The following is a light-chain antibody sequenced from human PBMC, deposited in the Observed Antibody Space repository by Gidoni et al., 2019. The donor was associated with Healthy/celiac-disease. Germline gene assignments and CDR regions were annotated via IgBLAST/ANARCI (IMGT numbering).Light chain of an antibody. CDR1: QDISNY. V-gene: IGKV1-33*01. CDR2: DAT. J-gene: IGKJ4*01. CDR3: QQYDNLLTLA. Sequence: DIQMTQPSSSLSASAGDRVTITCQASQDISNYLNWYQQKPGKAPKLLIYDATNLETGVPSRFSGSGSGTDFTVAISSLQPEDIATYYCQQYDNLLTLAFGGETKVEIK.